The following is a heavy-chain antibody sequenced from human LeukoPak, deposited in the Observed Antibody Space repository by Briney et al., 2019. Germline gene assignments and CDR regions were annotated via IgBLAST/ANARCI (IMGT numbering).Heavy chain of an antibody. V-gene: IGHV1-8*01. CDR2: MNPNSGST. CDR3: ATTRKDSSGYYNWVDP. J-gene: IGHJ5*02. CDR1: GYIFTNYE. Sequence: ASVKVSCKASGYIFTNYEINWVRQATGQGLEWMGWMNPNSGSTGYAQKFQGRVTMTRNTSISTAYMELSSLTSDDTAVYYCATTRKDSSGYYNWVDPWGQGTLVTVSS. D-gene: IGHD3-22*01.